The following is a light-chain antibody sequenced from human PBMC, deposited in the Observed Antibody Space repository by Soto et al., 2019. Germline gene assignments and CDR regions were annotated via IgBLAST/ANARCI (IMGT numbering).Light chain of an antibody. CDR2: KAS. CDR1: QSISSW. J-gene: IGKJ1*01. Sequence: IRMNHSASTLSANEGDRVTITCLLSQSISSWLAWYLQKPGKAPKLLIYKASSLECGVPSRFSGSGSGTEFTLTISRLQPDDFATYYCQQSNSYSRTFGQGTKVDIK. CDR3: QQSNSYSRT. V-gene: IGKV1-5*03.